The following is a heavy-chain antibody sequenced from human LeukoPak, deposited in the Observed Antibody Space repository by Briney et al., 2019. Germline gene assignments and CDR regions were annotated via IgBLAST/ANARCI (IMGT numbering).Heavy chain of an antibody. Sequence: SETLSLTCTVSGGSISSYYWGWIRQPPGKGLEWIGSIYYSGSTYYNPSLKSRVTISVDTSKNQFSLKLSSVTAADTAVYYCARHRPDIVVVPAALDNWYFDLWGRGTLVTVSS. J-gene: IGHJ2*01. CDR3: ARHRPDIVVVPAALDNWYFDL. D-gene: IGHD2-2*01. CDR1: GGSISSYY. CDR2: IYYSGST. V-gene: IGHV4-39*01.